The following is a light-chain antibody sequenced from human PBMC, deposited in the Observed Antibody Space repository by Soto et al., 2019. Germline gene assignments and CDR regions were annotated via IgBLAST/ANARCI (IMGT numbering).Light chain of an antibody. CDR3: GSYTSPSSLWV. Sequence: QSALTQPASVSGSPGQSITISCTGTSSDVGGYNYVSWYQQHPGKAPKLMIYDVVNRPSGVSDRFSGAKSGNTASLTISGRQVEEGADYSCGSYTSPSSLWVFGGGTKPTVL. CDR2: DVV. J-gene: IGLJ3*02. V-gene: IGLV2-14*01. CDR1: SSDVGGYNY.